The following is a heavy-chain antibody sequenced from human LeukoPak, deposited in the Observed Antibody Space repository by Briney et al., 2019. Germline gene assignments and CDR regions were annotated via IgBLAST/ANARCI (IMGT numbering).Heavy chain of an antibody. J-gene: IGHJ5*02. Sequence: SETLSLTCGVSGGSMSSSYWSWIRQPPGKGLEWIGYIYYSGSTNYNPSLKSRVTISLDTSKNQFSLKLSSVTAADTAVYYCARDRWNNWFAPWGQGTLVTVSS. V-gene: IGHV4-59*01. CDR1: GGSMSSSY. CDR3: ARDRWNNWFAP. CDR2: IYYSGST. D-gene: IGHD4-23*01.